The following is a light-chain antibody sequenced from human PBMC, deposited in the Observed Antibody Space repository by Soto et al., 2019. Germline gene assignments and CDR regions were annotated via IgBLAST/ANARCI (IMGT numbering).Light chain of an antibody. V-gene: IGLV1-40*01. CDR1: SSNIGAGYD. CDR2: GNS. CDR3: QSYDSSLSRGV. J-gene: IGLJ1*01. Sequence: QSVLTQPPSVSGAPGQRVTISCTGSSSNIGAGYDVHWYQQLPGTDPKLLIYGNSNRPSGVPDRFSGSKSGTSASLAITGLQAEDEADYYCQSYDSSLSRGVFGTGTKLTVL.